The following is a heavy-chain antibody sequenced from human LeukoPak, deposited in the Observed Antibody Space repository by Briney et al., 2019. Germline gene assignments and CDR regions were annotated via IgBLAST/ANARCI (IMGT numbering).Heavy chain of an antibody. CDR1: GFTFSNYW. J-gene: IGHJ4*02. Sequence: PGGSLRLSCVASGFTFSNYWMSWVRQAPGEGLEWVANIKQDGSEKYYVDSVKGRFAISRDNAKNSLSLQMNSLRDEDTAVYYCARVWGSYNSGLDYWGQGTLVTVSS. CDR2: IKQDGSEK. D-gene: IGHD3-16*01. V-gene: IGHV3-7*01. CDR3: ARVWGSYNSGLDY.